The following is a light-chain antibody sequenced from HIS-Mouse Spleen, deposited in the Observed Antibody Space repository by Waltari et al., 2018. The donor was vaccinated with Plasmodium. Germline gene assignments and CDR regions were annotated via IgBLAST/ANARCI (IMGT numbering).Light chain of an antibody. CDR3: QVWDSSTVV. V-gene: IGLV3-9*01. CDR2: RDS. J-gene: IGLJ2*01. Sequence: SYELTQPLSVSVALGQTARITCGGNNLGSKNVHWYQQKPGQAPVLVIYRDSNRPSGNPELCAGSKSGNTATLTISRAQAGDEADYYCQVWDSSTVVFGGGTKLTVL. CDR1: NLGSKN.